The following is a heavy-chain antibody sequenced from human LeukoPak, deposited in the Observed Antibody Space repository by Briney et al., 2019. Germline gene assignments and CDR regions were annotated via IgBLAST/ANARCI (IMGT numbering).Heavy chain of an antibody. CDR2: ISGSAGST. Sequence: GGSLRLSCAASGLTFSSYAMSWVRQAPGKGLEWVSAISGSAGSTYYADSVKGRFTISRDNSKNTLYLQMNSLRAEDTAVYYCARDPEPIVVVPAAIQMDYWGRGTLVTVSS. V-gene: IGHV3-23*01. J-gene: IGHJ4*02. D-gene: IGHD2-2*01. CDR1: GLTFSSYA. CDR3: ARDPEPIVVVPAAIQMDY.